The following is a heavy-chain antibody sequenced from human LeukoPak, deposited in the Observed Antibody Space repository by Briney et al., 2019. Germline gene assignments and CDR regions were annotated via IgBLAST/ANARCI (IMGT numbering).Heavy chain of an antibody. Sequence: PGGPLRLSCAGSGYPFSSYWMHWVRQVPGKGLVWVSRINEGGSSTSYAESVRGRFTISRDNAKNTLYLQMNSLRAEDTAVYYCARADSSGWYGGYFDYWGQGTLVTVSS. CDR1: GYPFSSYW. D-gene: IGHD6-19*01. CDR3: ARADSSGWYGGYFDY. J-gene: IGHJ4*02. V-gene: IGHV3-74*01. CDR2: INEGGSST.